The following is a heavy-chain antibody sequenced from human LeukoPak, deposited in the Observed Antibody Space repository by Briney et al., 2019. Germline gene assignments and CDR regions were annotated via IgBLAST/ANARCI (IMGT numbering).Heavy chain of an antibody. Sequence: ASVKVSCKASGYTFTGYYMHWVRQAPGQGLEWMGWINPNSGGTNYAQKFQGRVTMTRDTSISTAYMELSRLRSDDTAVYYCARDRSSGSYYYFDYWGQGTLATVSS. CDR3: ARDRSSGSYYYFDY. D-gene: IGHD1-26*01. J-gene: IGHJ4*02. CDR2: INPNSGGT. V-gene: IGHV1-2*02. CDR1: GYTFTGYY.